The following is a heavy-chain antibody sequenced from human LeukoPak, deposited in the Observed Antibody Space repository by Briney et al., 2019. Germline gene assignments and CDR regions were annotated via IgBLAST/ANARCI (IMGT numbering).Heavy chain of an antibody. CDR2: IKQGGSGK. CDR1: GFTLSSYW. CDR3: ARGEYSSSSTVDY. Sequence: GGSLRLSCAASGFTLSSYWMGWVRQAPGKGLEWVANIKQGGSGKYYVDSVKGRFTISRINAKNSLYLQMNSLRAEDTAVYYCARGEYSSSSTVDYWGQGTLVTVSA. V-gene: IGHV3-7*01. J-gene: IGHJ4*02. D-gene: IGHD6-6*01.